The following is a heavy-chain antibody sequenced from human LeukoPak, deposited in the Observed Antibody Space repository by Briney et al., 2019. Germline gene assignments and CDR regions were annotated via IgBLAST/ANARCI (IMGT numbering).Heavy chain of an antibody. V-gene: IGHV3-30*19. J-gene: IGHJ4*02. CDR1: GFTFSNSG. D-gene: IGHD6-19*01. CDR2: IWFDGSQT. Sequence: PGGSLRLSCAASGFTFSNSGMHWVRQAPGKGLEWLAVIWFDGSQTYYADSVKGRFTISRDNSKNTLYLQMNSLRAEDTAVYYCARADETSIAVAGTLFDYWGQGTLVTVSS. CDR3: ARADETSIAVAGTLFDY.